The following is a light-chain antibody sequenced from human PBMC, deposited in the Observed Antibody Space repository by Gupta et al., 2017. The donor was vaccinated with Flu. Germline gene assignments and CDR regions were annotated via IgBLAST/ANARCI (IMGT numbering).Light chain of an antibody. CDR1: QSLTSW. CDR2: KAS. CDR3: QQYDSYSLT. Sequence: DIQMTQSPSTLSAYVGDRVTITCRASQSLTSWLAWYQQKPRKAPKLLIYKASNLESGVPSRFSGSGSGTEFTLTISSLQPDDFATYYCQQYDSYSLTFGGGTKVEIK. V-gene: IGKV1-5*03. J-gene: IGKJ4*01.